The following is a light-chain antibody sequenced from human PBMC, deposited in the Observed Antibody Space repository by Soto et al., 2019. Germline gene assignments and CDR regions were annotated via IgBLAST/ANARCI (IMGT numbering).Light chain of an antibody. CDR1: NIGSKS. J-gene: IGLJ1*01. Sequence: SYELTQSPSVSVAPGQTARITCGGNNIGSKSVHWYQQKPGQAPVLVVYDDRARPAGIPERFSGSNSGNTATLAISRVEAGDEADYYCQVWDITSDHTIYVFGDGTKLTVL. V-gene: IGLV3-21*02. CDR2: DDR. CDR3: QVWDITSDHTIYV.